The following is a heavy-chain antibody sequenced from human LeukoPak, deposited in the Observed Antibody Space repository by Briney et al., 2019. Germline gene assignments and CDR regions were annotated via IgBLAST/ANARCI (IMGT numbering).Heavy chain of an antibody. CDR1: GASISTYY. D-gene: IGHD6-19*01. Sequence: PSETLSLTCTVSGASISTYYWGWIRQLPGKGLEWIGYIQNTGATNYNPSLKSRVSISKDTSKNQFSLKMSSVTAADTAVYYCAKHGSGWSFDYWGQGTLVTVSS. V-gene: IGHV4-59*01. J-gene: IGHJ4*02. CDR3: AKHGSGWSFDY. CDR2: IQNTGAT.